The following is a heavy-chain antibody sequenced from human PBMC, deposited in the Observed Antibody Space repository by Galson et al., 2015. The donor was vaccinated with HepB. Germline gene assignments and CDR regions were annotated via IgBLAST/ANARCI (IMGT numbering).Heavy chain of an antibody. CDR1: GFTFSSYS. D-gene: IGHD4/OR15-4a*01. CDR2: IGSSSSYI. CDR3: ARDHLTIRDAFDI. V-gene: IGHV3-21*01. J-gene: IGHJ3*02. Sequence: SLRLSCAASGFTFSSYSMNWVRQAPGKGLEWVSSIGSSSSYIYYADSVKGRFTISRDNAKNSLYLQMNSLRAEDTAVYYCARDHLTIRDAFDIWGQGTMVTVSS.